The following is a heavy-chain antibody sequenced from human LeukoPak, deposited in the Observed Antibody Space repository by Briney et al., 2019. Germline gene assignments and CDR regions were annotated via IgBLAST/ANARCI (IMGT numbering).Heavy chain of an antibody. D-gene: IGHD1-26*01. J-gene: IGHJ6*03. CDR1: GGSISSGSYY. V-gene: IGHV4-61*02. Sequence: PSETLSLTCTVSGGSISSGSYYWSWIRQPAGKGLEWIGRIYSSGSTNYNPSLKSRVTISLDTSKNQFSLKLSSVTAADTAVYYCARGWDYYYYYMDVWGKGTTVTISS. CDR2: IYSSGST. CDR3: ARGWDYYYYYMDV.